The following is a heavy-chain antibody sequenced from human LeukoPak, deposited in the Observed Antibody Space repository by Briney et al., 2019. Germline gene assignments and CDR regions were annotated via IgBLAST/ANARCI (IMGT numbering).Heavy chain of an antibody. J-gene: IGHJ4*02. CDR3: ANGWELTNPFDY. CDR2: INTDGSST. Sequence: GGSLRDSCAASGFTFSSYIMKWVRQAPGKGLVWVSSINTDGSSTSYAYSVKGRFTISRDNAKNTLYLQMNSLRAEDTAVYYCANGWELTNPFDYGGQGTLVSASS. V-gene: IGHV3-74*01. CDR1: GFTFSSYI. D-gene: IGHD1-26*01.